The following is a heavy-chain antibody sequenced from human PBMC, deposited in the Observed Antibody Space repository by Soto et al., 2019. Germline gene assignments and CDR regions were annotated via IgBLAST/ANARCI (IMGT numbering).Heavy chain of an antibody. CDR2: IYSSGST. J-gene: IGHJ4*02. Sequence: QVQLQESGPGLVKPSETLSLTCTVSGGSVSSGSYYWSWIRQPPGKGLEWIGYIYSSGSTSYNPSRKSRVTTSVDTSKTQFSLKLSSVTAADTAVYYCARDGDGYNYWGQGTLVTVSS. CDR3: ARDGDGYNY. D-gene: IGHD5-12*01. V-gene: IGHV4-61*01. CDR1: GGSVSSGSYY.